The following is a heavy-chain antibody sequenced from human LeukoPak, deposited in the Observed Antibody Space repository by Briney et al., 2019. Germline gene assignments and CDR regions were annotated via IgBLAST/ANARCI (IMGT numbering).Heavy chain of an antibody. D-gene: IGHD3-22*01. CDR3: AKTYYYDSSGYYFDY. CDR2: MNPNSLKT. CDR1: GYTFTSYD. J-gene: IGHJ4*02. V-gene: IGHV1-8*01. Sequence: ASVKVSCKTSGYTFTSYDINWVRQATGQGLEWMGWMNPNSLKTGYAQKFQGRVTITRNTSISTAYMELSSLRSEDTAVYYCAKTYYYDSSGYYFDYWGQGTLVTVSS.